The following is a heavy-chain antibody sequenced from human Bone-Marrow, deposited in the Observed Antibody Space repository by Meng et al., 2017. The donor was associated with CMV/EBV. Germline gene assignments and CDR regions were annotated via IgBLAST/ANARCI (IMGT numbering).Heavy chain of an antibody. J-gene: IGHJ6*02. CDR1: GFTFSSYA. V-gene: IGHV3-30*04. CDR3: ARDLDPEAFGYYYGMDV. CDR2: VSYDGRNK. D-gene: IGHD1-14*01. Sequence: GESLKISCAASGFTFSSYAMHWVRQAPGKGLEWVAVVSYDGRNKHYADSVKGRFTISRDNSKNSLYLQMNSLRAEDTAVYYCARDLDPEAFGYYYGMDVWGQGTMVTVSS.